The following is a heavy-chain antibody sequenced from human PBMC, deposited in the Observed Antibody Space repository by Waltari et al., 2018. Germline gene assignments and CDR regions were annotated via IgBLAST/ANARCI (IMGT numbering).Heavy chain of an antibody. D-gene: IGHD3-22*01. V-gene: IGHV3-30*04. CDR2: ISYNERNT. CDR3: ARDYCDRTNCHGMDV. CDR1: EFTFSSYA. Sequence: QVQLVESGGGVVQPGRSLRLSCAASEFTFSSYALHWVRQAPGKGLEWVAVISYNERNTYYVDSVKGRFTISRDNSKKMLYLQMNSLRAEDTAVYYCARDYCDRTNCHGMDVWGQGTTVTVSS. J-gene: IGHJ6*02.